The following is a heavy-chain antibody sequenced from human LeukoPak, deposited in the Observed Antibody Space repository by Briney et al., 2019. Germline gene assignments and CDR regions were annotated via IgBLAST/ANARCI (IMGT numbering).Heavy chain of an antibody. CDR3: ARGGPPGYYYDYYMDV. CDR2: IYHSGST. J-gene: IGHJ6*03. Sequence: SETLSLTCIVSGGSISSYYWGWIRQPPGKGLEWIGSIYHSGSTYYNPSLKSRVTISVDTSKNQFSLKLSSVTAADTAVYFCARGGPPGYYYDYYMDVWGKGTTVTISS. CDR1: GGSISSYY. V-gene: IGHV4-38-2*02.